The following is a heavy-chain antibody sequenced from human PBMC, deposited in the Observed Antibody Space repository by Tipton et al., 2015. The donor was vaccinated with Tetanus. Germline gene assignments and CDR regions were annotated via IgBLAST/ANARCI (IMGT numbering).Heavy chain of an antibody. D-gene: IGHD4-11*01. CDR1: GFRFDNHA. CDR3: ARDGRTTIQENRIDS. Sequence: RSLRLSCATSGFRFDNHAMHWVRQGPGKALEWVSGISWNGGTITYADSVKGRFTISRDNSKNSVHLQMDNVRPEDTAKYYCARDGRTTIQENRIDSWGPGTLVTVSS. V-gene: IGHV3-9*01. J-gene: IGHJ4*02. CDR2: ISWNGGTI.